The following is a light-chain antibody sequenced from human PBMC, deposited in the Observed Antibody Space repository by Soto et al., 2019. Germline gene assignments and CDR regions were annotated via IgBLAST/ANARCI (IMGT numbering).Light chain of an antibody. CDR3: QQSHSLPFT. Sequence: DVQMTQSPPSLYASVGDRVTITCRASQTIDRSLNWYQQKPGKAPKLLIYDASNLQSGVPSRFSCSGSGTDFTLTISSLQPDDFATYSCQQSHSLPFTFGPGTKVDIK. CDR1: QTIDRS. J-gene: IGKJ3*01. CDR2: DAS. V-gene: IGKV1-39*01.